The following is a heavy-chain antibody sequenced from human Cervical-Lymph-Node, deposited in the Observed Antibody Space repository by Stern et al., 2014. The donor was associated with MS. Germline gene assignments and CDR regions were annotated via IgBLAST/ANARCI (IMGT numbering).Heavy chain of an antibody. D-gene: IGHD3-9*01. CDR1: GYTFTSYG. V-gene: IGHV1-18*01. CDR2: ISAYNGNT. Sequence: QVQLVQSGAEVKKPGASVKVSCKASGYTFTSYGISWVRQAPGQGLEWMGWISAYNGNTNYAQKLQGRVTMTTDTSTSTAYMELRSLRSDDTAVYYCARVGVYYDILTGYSTDYGMDAWGQGTTVTVSS. CDR3: ARVGVYYDILTGYSTDYGMDA. J-gene: IGHJ6*02.